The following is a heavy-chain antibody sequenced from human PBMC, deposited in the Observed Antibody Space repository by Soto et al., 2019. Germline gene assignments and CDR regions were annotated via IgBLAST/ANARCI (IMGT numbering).Heavy chain of an antibody. Sequence: PGGSLRLSCAASGFTFSSYGMHWVRQAPGKGLEWVAVISYDGSNKYYADSVKGRFTISRDNSKNTLYLQMNSLRAEDTAVYYCAKDGEYSCSWYARSYDGMDGRGQGQSLTVSS. V-gene: IGHV3-30*18. CDR2: ISYDGSNK. CDR1: GFTFSSYG. J-gene: IGHJ6*02. CDR3: AKDGEYSCSWYARSYDGMDG. D-gene: IGHD6-13*01.